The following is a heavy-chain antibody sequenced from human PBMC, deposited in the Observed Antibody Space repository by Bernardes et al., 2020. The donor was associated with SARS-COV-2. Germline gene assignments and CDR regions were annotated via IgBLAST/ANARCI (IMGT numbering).Heavy chain of an antibody. V-gene: IGHV3-30-3*01. CDR1: GFTFSSYA. CDR2: ISYDGSNK. Sequence: GGSLRLSCAASGFTFSSYAMHWVRQAPGKGLEWVAGISYDGSNKYYADSVKGRFTISRDNSKNTLYLEMNSLRAEDTAVYYCARDYCRSYYGAFDIWGQGTIITVAS. D-gene: IGHD1-26*01. J-gene: IGHJ3*02. CDR3: ARDYCRSYYGAFDI.